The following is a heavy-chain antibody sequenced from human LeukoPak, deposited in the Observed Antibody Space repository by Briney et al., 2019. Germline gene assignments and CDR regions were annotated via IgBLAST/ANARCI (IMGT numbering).Heavy chain of an antibody. CDR3: ARLYYYDSSGYYEFSWFDP. J-gene: IGHJ5*02. CDR1: GYTFTSYD. V-gene: IGHV1-8*01. D-gene: IGHD3-22*01. CDR2: MNPNSGNT. Sequence: ASVKVSCKASGYTFTSYDINWVRQATGQGLEWMGWMNPNSGNTGHAQKFQGRVTMTRNTSISTAYMELSSLRSEDTAVYYCARLYYYDSSGYYEFSWFDPWGQGTLVTVSS.